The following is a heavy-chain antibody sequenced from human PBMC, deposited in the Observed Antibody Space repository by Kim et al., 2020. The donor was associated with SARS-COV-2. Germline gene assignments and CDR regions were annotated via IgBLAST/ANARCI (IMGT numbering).Heavy chain of an antibody. D-gene: IGHD2-15*01. CDR2: IHTGNGAT. CDR1: GYIFTRYS. J-gene: IGHJ6*02. V-gene: IGHV1-3*04. CDR3: SRADYSLSFYGMDV. Sequence: ASVKVSCKASGYIFTRYSIHWVRQAPGQRFEWMGWIHTGNGATKYSSRFQGRVTISMDTSASTAYMELSSLRSEDTAVYYCSRADYSLSFYGMDVWGQGT.